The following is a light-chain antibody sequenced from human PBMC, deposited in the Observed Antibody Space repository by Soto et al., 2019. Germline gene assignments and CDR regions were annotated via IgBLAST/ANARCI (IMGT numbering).Light chain of an antibody. CDR2: GAS. J-gene: IGKJ1*01. V-gene: IGKV3-15*01. CDR1: QSVSSN. CDR3: LQYDNWPPWT. Sequence: EIVMTQSPATLSVSPGERATLSCRASQSVSSNLAWYQQKPGQAPRLLIYGASTRATGIPARFSGSGSGTEFTLTIRSLQSGDFAVYYCLQYDNWPPWTFGQGTKVEIK.